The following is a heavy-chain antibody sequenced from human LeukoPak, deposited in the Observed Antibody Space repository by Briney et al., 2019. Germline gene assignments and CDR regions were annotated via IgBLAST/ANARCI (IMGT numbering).Heavy chain of an antibody. CDR3: AKASTGLKPIAS. D-gene: IGHD1-14*01. CDR1: GFTFSTYA. J-gene: IGHJ4*02. Sequence: GGSLTLSCAASGFTFSTYAMNWVRQAPGKGLEWVSAISPISSRTYYADSVKGRFTISRDNSKNTLYLQMNSLRAGDTAIYYCAKASTGLKPIASWGQGTLVTVSS. CDR2: ISPISSRT. V-gene: IGHV3-23*01.